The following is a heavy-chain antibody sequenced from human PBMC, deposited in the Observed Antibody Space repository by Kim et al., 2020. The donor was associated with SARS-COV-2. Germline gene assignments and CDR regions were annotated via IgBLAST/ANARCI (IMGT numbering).Heavy chain of an antibody. CDR3: ARGRGATKNFFDY. D-gene: IGHD1-26*01. J-gene: IGHJ4*02. CDR2: INHSGST. Sequence: SETLSLTCAVYGGSFSGYYWSWIRQPPGKGLEWIGEINHSGSTNYNPSLKSRVTISVDTSKNQFSLKLSSVTAADTAVYYCARGRGATKNFFDYWGQGTLVTVSS. CDR1: GGSFSGYY. V-gene: IGHV4-34*01.